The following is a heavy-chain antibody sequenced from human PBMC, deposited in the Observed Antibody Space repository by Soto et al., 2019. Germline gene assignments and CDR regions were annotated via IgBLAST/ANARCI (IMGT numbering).Heavy chain of an antibody. V-gene: IGHV1-69*13. CDR2: IIPIFGTA. CDR3: ASLIAAAGPPHSPRYYYGMDV. CDR1: GGTFSSYA. D-gene: IGHD6-13*01. J-gene: IGHJ6*02. Sequence: AXVKVSCKASGGTFSSYAISWVRQAPGQGLEWMGGIIPIFGTADYAQKFQGRVTITADESTSTAYMELSSLRSEDTAVYYCASLIAAAGPPHSPRYYYGMDVCGQGTTVTXSS.